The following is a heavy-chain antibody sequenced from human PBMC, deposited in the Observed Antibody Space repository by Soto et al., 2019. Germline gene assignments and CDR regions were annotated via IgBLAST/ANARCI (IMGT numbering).Heavy chain of an antibody. J-gene: IGHJ4*02. Sequence: GSLRLSGAASVFTCSSYAVSWVRQAPGKGPEWISSISGSGSTIYYADSVKGRFTISRDNSKNTLYLQMSSLRAEDTAVYYCAKVFYYYDSSGYYYFDYWGQGTLVTVSS. CDR1: VFTCSSYA. V-gene: IGHV3-23*01. CDR2: ISGSGSTI. CDR3: AKVFYYYDSSGYYYFDY. D-gene: IGHD3-22*01.